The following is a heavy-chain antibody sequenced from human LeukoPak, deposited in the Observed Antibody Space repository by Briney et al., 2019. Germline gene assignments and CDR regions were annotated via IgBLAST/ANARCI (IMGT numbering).Heavy chain of an antibody. Sequence: SVKVSCKASGGTFSSYTISWVRQAPGQGLEWMGRIIPILGIANYAQKFQGRVTITADKSTSTAYMELSSLRSENTAVYYCANSQRRFLEELYYYYYMDVWGKGTTVTVSS. D-gene: IGHD3-3*01. CDR2: IIPILGIA. CDR1: GGTFSSYT. J-gene: IGHJ6*03. V-gene: IGHV1-69*02. CDR3: ANSQRRFLEELYYYYYMDV.